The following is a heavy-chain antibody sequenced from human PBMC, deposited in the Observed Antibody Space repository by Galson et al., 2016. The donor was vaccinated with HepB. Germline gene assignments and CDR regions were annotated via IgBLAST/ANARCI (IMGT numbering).Heavy chain of an antibody. CDR1: GYTFTSYG. CDR3: AREGGGIYPFDF. J-gene: IGHJ4*02. D-gene: IGHD1-26*01. V-gene: IGHV1-18*01. Sequence: VKVSCKASGYTFTSYGISWVRQAPGQGLEWMGWISAYNGNIKNAQKFQGRVTMTTDTSTSTAYMELRSLISDDTAVYYCAREGGGIYPFDFWGQGTLVTVSS. CDR2: ISAYNGNI.